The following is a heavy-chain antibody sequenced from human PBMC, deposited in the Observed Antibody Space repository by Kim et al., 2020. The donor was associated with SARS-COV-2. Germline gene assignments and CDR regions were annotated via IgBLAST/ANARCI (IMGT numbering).Heavy chain of an antibody. D-gene: IGHD3-3*01. J-gene: IGHJ4*02. CDR1: GYTFTGYY. V-gene: IGHV1-2*06. Sequence: ASVKVSCKASGYTFTGYYMHWVRQAPGQGLEWMGRINPNSGGTNYAQKFQGRVTMTRDTSISTAYMELSRLRSDDTAVYYCARTYYDFWSGYFVGGPLLYWGQGTLVTVSS. CDR2: INPNSGGT. CDR3: ARTYYDFWSGYFVGGPLLY.